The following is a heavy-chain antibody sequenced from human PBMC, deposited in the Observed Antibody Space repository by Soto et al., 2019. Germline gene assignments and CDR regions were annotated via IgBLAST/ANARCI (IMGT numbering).Heavy chain of an antibody. J-gene: IGHJ4*02. CDR3: RLHDSGDS. CDR2: IYWDDDK. CDR1: GFSISTSGVG. D-gene: IGHD4-17*01. V-gene: IGHV2-5*02. Sequence: QLTLKESGPTLVKPTETLTLTCTLSGFSISTSGVGVGWIRQPPGKAPEWLALIYWDDDKRYSTSLSSRLTITKDTSKHQVVLTMTNMDPVDTGTYYCRLHDSGDSWGQGTLVTVSS.